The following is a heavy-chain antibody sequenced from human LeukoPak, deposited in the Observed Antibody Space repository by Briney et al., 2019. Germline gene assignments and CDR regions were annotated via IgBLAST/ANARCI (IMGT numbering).Heavy chain of an antibody. CDR3: AATVHYCSGGSCYNYYYGMDV. CDR2: IYSGGST. Sequence: PGGSLRLSCAASGFTVSSNYMNWVRQAPGKGLEWVSVIYSGGSTYYADSVKGRFTISRDNSKNTLYLQMNSLRAEDTAVYYCAATVHYCSGGSCYNYYYGMDVWGQGTTVTVSS. D-gene: IGHD2-15*01. J-gene: IGHJ6*02. V-gene: IGHV3-53*01. CDR1: GFTVSSNY.